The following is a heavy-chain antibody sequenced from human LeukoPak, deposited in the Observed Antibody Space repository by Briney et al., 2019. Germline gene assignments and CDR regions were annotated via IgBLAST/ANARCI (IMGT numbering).Heavy chain of an antibody. Sequence: PGGSLRLSCAASGFIFSIFDMNWVRQIPGKGLEWVSSISVRDGSRSYADSVKGRFTISRDNAKNSVYLQMNSLRAEDTAVYYCAREGVDGVTANHYDYWGQGSLVTVSS. V-gene: IGHV3-48*03. CDR2: ISVRDGSR. CDR1: GFIFSIFD. J-gene: IGHJ4*02. D-gene: IGHD3-10*01. CDR3: AREGVDGVTANHYDY.